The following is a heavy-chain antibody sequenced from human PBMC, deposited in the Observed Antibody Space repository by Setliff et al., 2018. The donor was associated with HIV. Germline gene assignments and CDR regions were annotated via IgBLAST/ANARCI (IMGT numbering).Heavy chain of an antibody. CDR2: IYTSGST. Sequence: PSETLSLTCTVSGGSISSYYWSWLRQPPGKGLEWIGYIYTSGSTNYNPSLKSRVTISVDTSKNQFSLKLSSVTAADTAVYYCAITGYSSGYWYFDYWGQGTLVTVSS. D-gene: IGHD6-19*01. J-gene: IGHJ4*02. CDR3: AITGYSSGYWYFDY. V-gene: IGHV4-4*09. CDR1: GGSISSYY.